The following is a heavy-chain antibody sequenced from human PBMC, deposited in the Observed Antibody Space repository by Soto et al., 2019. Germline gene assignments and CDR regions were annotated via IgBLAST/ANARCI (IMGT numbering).Heavy chain of an antibody. CDR2: ISYDGTDE. J-gene: IGHJ4*02. V-gene: IGHV3-30*03. Sequence: GGSLRLSCAASGFSFSSYGMHWVRQAPGKGLEWVAMISYDGTDEYYADSVKGRFTISRDNSKNAVYLQMNSLRAEDTAVYYCVRVALGGRGNRLLDYWGQGTLVTVSS. CDR3: VRVALGGRGNRLLDY. D-gene: IGHD3-16*01. CDR1: GFSFSSYG.